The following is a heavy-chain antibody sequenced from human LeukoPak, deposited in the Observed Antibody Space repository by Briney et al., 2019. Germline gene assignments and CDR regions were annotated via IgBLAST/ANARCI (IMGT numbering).Heavy chain of an antibody. Sequence: ASVKVSCKASGYTFTSYGISWVRQAPGQGLEWMGWISAYNGNTNYAQKLQGRVTMTTDTSTSTAHMELRSLRSDDTAVYYCARDREDYLGEVFDYWGQGTLVTVSS. J-gene: IGHJ4*02. CDR1: GYTFTSYG. V-gene: IGHV1-18*01. CDR3: ARDREDYLGEVFDY. D-gene: IGHD3-10*01. CDR2: ISAYNGNT.